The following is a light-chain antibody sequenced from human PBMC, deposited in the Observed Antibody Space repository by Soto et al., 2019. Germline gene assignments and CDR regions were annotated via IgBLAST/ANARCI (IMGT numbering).Light chain of an antibody. CDR2: GAF. Sequence: EIGIAYYQATRSLSPVDGATLSCRASQSVRSDLAWYQQKPGQAPRLLIYGAFTRATGVPARFSGSGSGTAFTLTISSLQSEDFAVYFCQQYYDWPPYTFGQGTKVDIK. CDR1: QSVRSD. CDR3: QQYYDWPPYT. V-gene: IGKV3-15*01. J-gene: IGKJ1*01.